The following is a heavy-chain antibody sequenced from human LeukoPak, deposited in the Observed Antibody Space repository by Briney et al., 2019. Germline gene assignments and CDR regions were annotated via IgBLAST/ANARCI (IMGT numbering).Heavy chain of an antibody. CDR2: ISSSSDYI. J-gene: IGHJ6*02. CDR3: ARSRSVSNYKGMDV. V-gene: IGHV3-21*01. Sequence: GGSLRLSCPASGFTFSDYSMSWVRQPPRKGLEWVSSISSSSDYIYYADSVKGRFTISRDNASNSLYLQMNSLRAEDTAVYYCARSRSVSNYKGMDVWGQGTTVTVSS. D-gene: IGHD5/OR15-5a*01. CDR1: GFTFSDYS.